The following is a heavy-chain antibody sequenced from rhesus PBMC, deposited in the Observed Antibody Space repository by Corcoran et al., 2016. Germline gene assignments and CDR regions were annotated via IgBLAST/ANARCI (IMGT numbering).Heavy chain of an antibody. CDR1: GGSISDDDY. J-gene: IGHJ1*01. Sequence: QVQLQESGPGLVKPSETLSLTCAVSGGSISDDDYWSWSRQPPGKGLEWVGYIYGSGVGTNYNPSLKNRVTISIDTSKNQFSLKLSSVTAADTAVYYCARRIRDYDSGYYTPTEYFEFWGQGALVTVSS. CDR2: IYGSGVGT. V-gene: IGHV4-106*01. D-gene: IGHD3-28*01. CDR3: ARRIRDYDSGYYTPTEYFEF.